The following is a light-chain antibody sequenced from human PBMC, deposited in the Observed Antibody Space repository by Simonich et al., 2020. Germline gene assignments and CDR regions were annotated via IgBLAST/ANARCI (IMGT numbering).Light chain of an antibody. Sequence: SALTHPASFSGSPGQSITISCPGTNSDVGSYNLFSWYQQHPDKAPKLKIYEGSKLPSGVSNLFAGSKSGNTASLTSSGLQAEDEADYYCCSYAGSSTWVFGGGTKLTVL. CDR1: NSDVGSYNL. J-gene: IGLJ3*02. CDR3: CSYAGSSTWV. CDR2: EGS. V-gene: IGLV2-23*01.